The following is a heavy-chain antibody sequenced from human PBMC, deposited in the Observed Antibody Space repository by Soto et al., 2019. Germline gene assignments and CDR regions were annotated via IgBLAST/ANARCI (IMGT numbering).Heavy chain of an antibody. J-gene: IGHJ4*02. Sequence: GGSLRLSCAASGFTFSSYAMSWVRQAPGKGLEWVSAISGSGGSTYYADSVKGRFTISRDNSKNTLYLQMNSLRAEDTAVYYCAKDAHKNRYYDFWSGYYCYFDYWGQGTLVTVSS. CDR3: AKDAHKNRYYDFWSGYYCYFDY. D-gene: IGHD3-3*01. V-gene: IGHV3-23*01. CDR2: ISGSGGST. CDR1: GFTFSSYA.